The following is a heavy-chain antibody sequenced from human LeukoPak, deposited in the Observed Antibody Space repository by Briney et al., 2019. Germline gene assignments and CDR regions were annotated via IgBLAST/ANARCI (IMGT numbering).Heavy chain of an antibody. CDR1: GYTFTGYY. Sequence: ASVKVSCKASGYTFTGYYMHWVRQAPGQGLEWMGGIIPIFGTANYAQKFQGRVTITADESTSTAYMELSRLRSEDTAVYYCARDDAGFDYWGQGTLVTVSS. CDR3: ARDDAGFDY. J-gene: IGHJ4*02. D-gene: IGHD2-2*01. CDR2: IIPIFGTA. V-gene: IGHV1-69*13.